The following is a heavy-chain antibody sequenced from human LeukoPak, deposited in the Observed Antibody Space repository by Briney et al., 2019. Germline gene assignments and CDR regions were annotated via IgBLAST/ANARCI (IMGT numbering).Heavy chain of an antibody. J-gene: IGHJ4*02. CDR3: GRVPDSGSAIDY. D-gene: IGHD1-26*01. V-gene: IGHV3-74*01. CDR1: GFTFSSYW. CDR2: INSDGSST. Sequence: GGSLRLSCAASGFTFSSYWMHWVRQAPGKGLVWVSRINSDGSSTSYADSVKGRFTISRDNAKNTLYLQMNSLRAEDTAVYYCGRVPDSGSAIDYWGQGTLVTVSS.